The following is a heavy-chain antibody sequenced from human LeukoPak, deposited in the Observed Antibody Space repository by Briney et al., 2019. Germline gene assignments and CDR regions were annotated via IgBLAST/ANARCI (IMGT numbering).Heavy chain of an antibody. CDR1: GGSFSGYY. D-gene: IGHD2-2*01. Sequence: PSETLSLTCAVYGGSFSGYYWGWIRQPPGKGLEWIGSIYYSGSTYYNPSLKSRVTISVDTSKNQFSLKLSSVTAADTAVYYCAGRDIVVLPASPVDYWGQGTLVTVSS. CDR2: IYYSGST. V-gene: IGHV4-39*01. J-gene: IGHJ4*02. CDR3: AGRDIVVLPASPVDY.